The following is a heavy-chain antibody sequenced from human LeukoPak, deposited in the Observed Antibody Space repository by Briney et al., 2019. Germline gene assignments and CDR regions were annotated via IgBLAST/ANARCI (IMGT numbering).Heavy chain of an antibody. V-gene: IGHV3-33*01. J-gene: IGHJ4*02. CDR2: IWNAGTNT. CDR1: RIKLRTVG. D-gene: IGHD3-16*01. Sequence: GSMKVPCAGCRIKLRTVGKEWGPQGPGKGLEWVALIWNAGTNTYYADSVKGRFTISRDNSKNTLYLQMNSLRAEDTAVYYCAGDTPPGGDYYFDYWGQGTLVIVSS. CDR3: AGDTPPGGDYYFDY.